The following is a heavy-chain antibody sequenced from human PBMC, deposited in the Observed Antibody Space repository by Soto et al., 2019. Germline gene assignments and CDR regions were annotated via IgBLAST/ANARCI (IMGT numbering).Heavy chain of an antibody. CDR2: INPNTGGT. CDR1: GYTFTDYY. J-gene: IGHJ6*02. V-gene: IGHV1-2*02. CDR3: ARDWYYFDSSGYSKPVYYYYYGLDV. D-gene: IGHD3-22*01. Sequence: GASVKVSCKASGYTFTDYYLHWVRQAPGQGLEWMGWINPNTGGTKYAQKFQGRVAMTRDTSISTAYMELGGLRSDDTAVYFCARDWYYFDSSGYSKPVYYYYYGLDVWGQGTTVTVSS.